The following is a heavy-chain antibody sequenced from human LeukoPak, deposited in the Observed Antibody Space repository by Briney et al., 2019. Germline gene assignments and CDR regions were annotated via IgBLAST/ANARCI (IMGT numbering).Heavy chain of an antibody. CDR1: GGSISSSY. Sequence: SETLSLTCTVSGGSISSSYWSWIRQPPGKGLECIGYIYNTGSTKYNPSLKSRVTISVDTSKNQFSLRLSSVTAADTAVYYCASSSGTGYMDVWGKGTTVTVSS. D-gene: IGHD6-6*01. CDR3: ASSSGTGYMDV. CDR2: IYNTGST. V-gene: IGHV4-59*01. J-gene: IGHJ6*03.